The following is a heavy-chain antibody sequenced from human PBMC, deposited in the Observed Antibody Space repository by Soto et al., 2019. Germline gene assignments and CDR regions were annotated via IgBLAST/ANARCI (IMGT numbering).Heavy chain of an antibody. D-gene: IGHD2-15*01. CDR3: ARPLAATRALDY. J-gene: IGHJ4*02. V-gene: IGHV1-3*04. CDR2: INTGNGNT. Sequence: ASVKVSCKASGYTFTTYAVHWVRQAPGQRLEWMGWINTGNGNTKYSQKFQGRVTITRDTSASTAYMELSSLRSEDTAVYYCARPLAATRALDYWGLGTLVTVSS. CDR1: GYTFTTYA.